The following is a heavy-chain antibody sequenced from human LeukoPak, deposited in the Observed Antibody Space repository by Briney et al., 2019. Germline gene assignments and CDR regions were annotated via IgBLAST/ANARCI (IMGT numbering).Heavy chain of an antibody. V-gene: IGHV3-64*01. D-gene: IGHD1-26*01. CDR2: ISSNGGST. Sequence: PGGSLRLSCAASGFTFSSYAMHWVRQAPGKGLEYVSAISSNGGSTFYANSVKGRFTISRDTSKNTLYLQMGSLRADDMAVYYCERVSGSYGYWGQGTLVTVSS. CDR3: ERVSGSYGY. J-gene: IGHJ4*02. CDR1: GFTFSSYA.